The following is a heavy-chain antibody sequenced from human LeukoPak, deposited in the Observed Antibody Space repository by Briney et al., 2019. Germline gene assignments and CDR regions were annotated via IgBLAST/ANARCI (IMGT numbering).Heavy chain of an antibody. Sequence: PSETLSLTCTVSGGSISSGDYYWSWIRQPPGKGLEWIGYIYYSGSTYYNPSLKSRVTISVDTSKNQFSLKLSSVTAADTAVYYCAKGRYQLLYDWFDPWGQGTLVTVSS. CDR3: AKGRYQLLYDWFDP. CDR1: GGSISSGDYY. D-gene: IGHD2-2*02. CDR2: IYYSGST. V-gene: IGHV4-30-4*08. J-gene: IGHJ5*02.